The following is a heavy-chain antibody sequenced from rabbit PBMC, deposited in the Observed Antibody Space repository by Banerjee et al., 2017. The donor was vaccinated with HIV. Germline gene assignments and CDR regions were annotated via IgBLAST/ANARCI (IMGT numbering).Heavy chain of an antibody. D-gene: IGHD4-1*01. J-gene: IGHJ4*01. CDR1: GFSFSSSYY. Sequence: QEQLEESGGGLVQPEGSLTLTCKASGFSFSSSYYMSWVRQAPGKGPEWIAYIYPGFGIRNYANSVKGRFTISSDNAQNTVFLQMTSLTASDTATYFCARAGYYSSGWGMDFNLWGQGTLVTVS. V-gene: IGHV1S47*01. CDR3: ARAGYYSSGWGMDFNL. CDR2: IYPGFGIR.